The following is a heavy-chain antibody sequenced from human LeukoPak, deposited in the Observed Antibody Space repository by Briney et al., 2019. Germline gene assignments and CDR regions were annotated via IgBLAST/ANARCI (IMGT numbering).Heavy chain of an antibody. CDR1: GDSFSSGGSY. J-gene: IGHJ4*02. Sequence: SETLSLTCTVSGDSFSSGGSYWSWIRQPPGKGLEWIGYIYYSESIYQSGDIYYNPSLTSRVTISVDRPKNHFSLKLSSVTAADTAVYYCARVGYPQSDPHPIDYWGQGTLVTVSS. CDR2: IYYSESI. V-gene: IGHV4-30-2*01. CDR3: ARVGYPQSDPHPIDY. D-gene: IGHD6-13*01.